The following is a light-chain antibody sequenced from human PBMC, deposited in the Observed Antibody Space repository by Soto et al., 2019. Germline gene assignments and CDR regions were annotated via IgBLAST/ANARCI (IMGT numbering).Light chain of an antibody. CDR2: EVS. Sequence: QSALTQPPSASGSPGQSVTISCTGTSSDVGHYNYVSWYQQHPGKAPTLMIYEVSKRPSGVPDRFSGSKSGNTASLTVSGLHDEDEADYYCCSYAGSNNYVFGAGTKLTVL. V-gene: IGLV2-8*01. J-gene: IGLJ1*01. CDR3: CSYAGSNNYV. CDR1: SSDVGHYNY.